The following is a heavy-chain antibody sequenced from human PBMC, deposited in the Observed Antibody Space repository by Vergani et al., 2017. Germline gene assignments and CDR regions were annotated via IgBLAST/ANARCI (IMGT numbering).Heavy chain of an antibody. CDR2: IRSKANSYAT. J-gene: IGHJ6*03. CDR1: GFTFSGSA. Sequence: EVQLVESGGGLVQPGGSLKLSCAASGFTFSGSAMHWVRQASGKGLEWVGRIRSKANSYATAYAASVKGRFTISRDDSKNTAYLQMNSLKTEDTAVYYCTRDWAKAKFTRGYYYMDVWGKGTTVTVSS. D-gene: IGHD3-10*01. V-gene: IGHV3-73*02. CDR3: TRDWAKAKFTRGYYYMDV.